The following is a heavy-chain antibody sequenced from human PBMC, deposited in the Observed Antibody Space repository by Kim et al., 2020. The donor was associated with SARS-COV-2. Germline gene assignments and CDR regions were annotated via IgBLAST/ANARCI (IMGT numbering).Heavy chain of an antibody. CDR2: NT. D-gene: IGHD3-16*01. V-gene: IGHV1-18*01. J-gene: IGHJ4*02. Sequence: NTNYAQKLQGRVTMTTDTSTSTAYMELRSLRSDDTAVYYCATNSTWGYYYWGQGTLVTVSS. CDR3: ATNSTWGYYY.